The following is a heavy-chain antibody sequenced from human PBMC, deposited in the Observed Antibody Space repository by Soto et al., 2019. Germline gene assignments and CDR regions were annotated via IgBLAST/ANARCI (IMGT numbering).Heavy chain of an antibody. CDR1: GGSFSGYY. V-gene: IGHV4-34*01. J-gene: IGHJ5*02. D-gene: IGHD6-6*01. CDR3: AKDGESIAARHDWFDP. CDR2: INHSGST. Sequence: ETLSLTCAVYGGSFSGYYWSWIRQPPGKGLEWIGEINHSGSTNYNPSLKSRVTISVDTSKNQFSLKLSSVTAADTAVYYCAKDGESIAARHDWFDPWGQGTLVTVS.